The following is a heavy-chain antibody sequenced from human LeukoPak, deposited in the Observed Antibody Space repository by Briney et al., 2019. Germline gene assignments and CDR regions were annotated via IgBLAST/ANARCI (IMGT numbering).Heavy chain of an antibody. CDR3: ARASTVVTPDY. V-gene: IGHV3-23*01. Sequence: GGSLRLSCAASGFTFSSYAMSWVRQAPGKGLEWVSGISGSGGGTYYADSVKGRFTISRDNSKNTLYLQMNSLRAEDTAVYYCARASTVVTPDYWGQGTLVTVSS. CDR2: ISGSGGGT. D-gene: IGHD4-23*01. J-gene: IGHJ4*02. CDR1: GFTFSSYA.